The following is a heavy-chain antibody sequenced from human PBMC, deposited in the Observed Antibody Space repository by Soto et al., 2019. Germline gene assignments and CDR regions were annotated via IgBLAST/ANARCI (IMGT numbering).Heavy chain of an antibody. CDR2: IYYSGST. CDR3: ARGEQETYDFWSGYPIYFDY. Sequence: SETLSLTCTVSGGSISSGGYYWSWIRQHPGKGLEWIGYIYYSGSTYYNPSLKSRVTISVDTSKNQFSLKLSSVTAADTAVYYCARGEQETYDFWSGYPIYFDYWGQGTLVTVSS. V-gene: IGHV4-31*03. J-gene: IGHJ4*02. CDR1: GGSISSGGYY. D-gene: IGHD3-3*01.